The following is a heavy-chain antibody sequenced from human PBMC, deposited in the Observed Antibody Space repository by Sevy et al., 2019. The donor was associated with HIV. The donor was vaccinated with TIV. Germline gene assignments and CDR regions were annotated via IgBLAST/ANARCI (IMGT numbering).Heavy chain of an antibody. CDR2: IHSSGTT. J-gene: IGHJ5*02. Sequence: SETLSLTCTVSSGSISSYYWCWIRQPPGKGLEYIGYIHSSGTTNYNPSLKSRVTISVDTSKNQFSLNLSSVTAADTAVYYCTRAPPVRSGDDSLNWFDPWGQGTLVTVSS. V-gene: IGHV4-59*01. CDR3: TRAPPVRSGDDSLNWFDP. CDR1: SGSISSYY. D-gene: IGHD5-12*01.